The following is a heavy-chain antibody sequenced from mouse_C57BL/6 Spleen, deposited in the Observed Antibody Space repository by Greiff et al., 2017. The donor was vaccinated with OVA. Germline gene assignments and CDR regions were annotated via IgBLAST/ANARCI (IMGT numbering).Heavy chain of an antibody. J-gene: IGHJ2*01. CDR1: GYSITSGYY. CDR2: ISYDGSN. CDR3: ARGGLLDYFDY. Sequence: EVQLQQSGPGLVKPSQSLSLTCSVTGYSITSGYYWNWIRQFPGNKLEWMGYISYDGSNNYNPSLKNRISITRDTSKNQFFLKLNSVTTEDTATYYCARGGLLDYFDYWGQGTTLTVSS. D-gene: IGHD3-1*01. V-gene: IGHV3-6*01.